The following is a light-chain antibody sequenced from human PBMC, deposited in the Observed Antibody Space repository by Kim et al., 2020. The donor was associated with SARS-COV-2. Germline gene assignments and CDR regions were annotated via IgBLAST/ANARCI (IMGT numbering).Light chain of an antibody. V-gene: IGLV2-14*03. CDR3: SSYTTSSTFV. CDR2: DVT. CDR1: SSDIGGYNY. J-gene: IGLJ1*01. Sequence: SELTQPASMSGSPGQSITISCTGTSSDIGGYNYVSWYQQHPGKAPKLLIYDVTKRPSGVSDRFSGSKSGNTASLTISGLQAEDETDYYCSSYTTSSTFVFGAGTKVTVL.